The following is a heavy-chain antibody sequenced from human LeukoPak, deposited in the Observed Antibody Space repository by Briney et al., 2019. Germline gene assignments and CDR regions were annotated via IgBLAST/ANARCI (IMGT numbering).Heavy chain of an antibody. V-gene: IGHV3-23*01. J-gene: IGHJ5*01. CDR2: INANSGTT. CDR1: GFAFNVYA. Sequence: GGSLRLSRTASGFAFNVYAMSWLRQPPGKGLEWVSTINANSGTTSYAASVRGRFTISRDNSKNTLYPQLNTLRADDTATYYCAKPISGGLAVTADWFHPWGQGTLVVVSS. D-gene: IGHD6-19*01. CDR3: AKPISGGLAVTADWFHP.